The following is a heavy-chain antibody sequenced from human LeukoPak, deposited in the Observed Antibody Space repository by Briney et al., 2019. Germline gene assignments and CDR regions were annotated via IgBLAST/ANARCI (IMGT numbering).Heavy chain of an antibody. V-gene: IGHV3-66*01. D-gene: IGHD6-13*01. CDR2: MYSVGST. CDR1: GFTISANF. Sequence: GGSLRLSCAASGFTISANFMSWARQAPGKGLEWVSVMYSVGSTFYADSVKGRFTFSTHGYINTLDLQMDSPGVDDTAVYYCARDLSGYSFGFGGDLWGQGTLVTVSS. CDR3: ARDLSGYSFGFGGDL. J-gene: IGHJ4*02.